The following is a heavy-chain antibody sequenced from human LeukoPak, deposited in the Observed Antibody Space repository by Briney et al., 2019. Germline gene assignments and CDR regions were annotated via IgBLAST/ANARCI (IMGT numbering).Heavy chain of an antibody. CDR3: ATDSPETAAFDY. CDR1: GFSFSTYS. J-gene: IGHJ4*02. CDR2: IVGSSRNI. Sequence: PGGSLRLSCTASGFSFSTYSMNWVRQAPGKGLEWVLYIVGSSRNIYYADCVNGRFTISRDNAKNSLYLQMDSLRAEDTAVYHCATDSPETAAFDYWGQGTLVTVSS. V-gene: IGHV3-48*04.